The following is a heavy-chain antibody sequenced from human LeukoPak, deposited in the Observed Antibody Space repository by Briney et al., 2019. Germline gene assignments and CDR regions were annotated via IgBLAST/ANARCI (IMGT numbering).Heavy chain of an antibody. D-gene: IGHD3-22*01. CDR1: GFTFSSYA. CDR2: ISYDGSNK. J-gene: IGHJ4*02. V-gene: IGHV3-30*04. CDR3: AGGGPTYYYDSSGFLGEYYFDY. Sequence: GGSLRLSCAASGFTFSSYAMHWVRQAPGKGLEWVAVISYDGSNKYYADSVKGRFTISRDNSKNTLYLQMNSLRAEDTAVYYCAGGGPTYYYDSSGFLGEYYFDYWGQGTLVTVSS.